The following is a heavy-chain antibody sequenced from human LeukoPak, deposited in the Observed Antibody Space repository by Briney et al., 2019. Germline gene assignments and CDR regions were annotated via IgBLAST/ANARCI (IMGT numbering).Heavy chain of an antibody. J-gene: IGHJ3*02. CDR2: IYYSGST. CDR1: GSSISSGGYY. CDR3: ARSEVGATVPFRAFDI. V-gene: IGHV4-31*03. D-gene: IGHD1-26*01. Sequence: PSETLSLTCTVSGSSISSGGYYWSWIRQHPGKGLEWIGYIYYSGSTYYNPSLKSRVTISVDTSKNQFSLKLSSVTAADTAVYYCARSEVGATVPFRAFDICGQGTMATVSS.